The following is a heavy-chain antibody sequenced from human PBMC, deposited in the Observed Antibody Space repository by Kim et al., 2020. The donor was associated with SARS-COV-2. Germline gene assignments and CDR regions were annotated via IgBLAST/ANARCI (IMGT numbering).Heavy chain of an antibody. J-gene: IGHJ4*02. V-gene: IGHV4-39*07. CDR3: ARLTTVLTGRLGKNMGDY. CDR1: GGSISSSSYY. D-gene: IGHD4-17*01. Sequence: SETLSLTCTVSGGSISSSSYYWGWIRQPPGKGLEWIGSIYYSGSTYYNPSLKSRVTISVDTSKNQFSLKLSSVTAADTAVYYCARLTTVLTGRLGKNMGDYWGQGTLVTVSS. CDR2: IYYSGST.